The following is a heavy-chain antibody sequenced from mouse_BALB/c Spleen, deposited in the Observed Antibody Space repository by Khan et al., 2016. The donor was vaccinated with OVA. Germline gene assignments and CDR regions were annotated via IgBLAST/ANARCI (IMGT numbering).Heavy chain of an antibody. J-gene: IGHJ3*01. D-gene: IGHD1-1*01. CDR1: GYTFTSFW. CDR3: ARGGYGSAFAY. CDR2: IDPSKSET. V-gene: IGHV1S127*01. Sequence: QVRLQQSGPELVRPGASVKMSCKASGYTFTSFWIHWVKQRPGQGLEWIGMIDPSKSETRLNQKFKDKATLNVDKSSNTAYMQLSRFTSEDSAVYYCARGGYGSAFAYWGQGTLVTVSA.